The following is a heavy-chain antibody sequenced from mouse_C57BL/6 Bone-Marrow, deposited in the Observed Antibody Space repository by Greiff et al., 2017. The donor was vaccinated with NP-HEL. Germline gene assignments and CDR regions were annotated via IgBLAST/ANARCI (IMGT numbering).Heavy chain of an antibody. CDR1: GFTFSDYG. D-gene: IGHD3-2*02. V-gene: IGHV5-17*01. Sequence: EVKLVESGGGLVKPGGSLKLSCAASGFTFSDYGMHWVRQAPEKGLEWVAYISSGSSTIYYADTVKGRFTISRDNAKNTLFLQMTRLRSEDTAMYYCASRRRQLRLRYAMDYWGQGTSVTVSS. CDR2: ISSGSSTI. CDR3: ASRRRQLRLRYAMDY. J-gene: IGHJ4*01.